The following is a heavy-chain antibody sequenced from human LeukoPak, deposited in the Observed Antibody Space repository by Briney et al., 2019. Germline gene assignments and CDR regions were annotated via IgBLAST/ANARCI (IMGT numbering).Heavy chain of an antibody. Sequence: SETPSLTCTVSGGSISSYYWSWIRQPPGKGLEWIGYIYYSGSTNYNPSLKSRVTIPVDTSKNQFSLKLSSVTAADTAVYYCARIRGYYFDYWGQGTLVTVPS. CDR1: GGSISSYY. D-gene: IGHD3-22*01. V-gene: IGHV4-59*01. CDR2: IYYSGST. J-gene: IGHJ4*02. CDR3: ARIRGYYFDY.